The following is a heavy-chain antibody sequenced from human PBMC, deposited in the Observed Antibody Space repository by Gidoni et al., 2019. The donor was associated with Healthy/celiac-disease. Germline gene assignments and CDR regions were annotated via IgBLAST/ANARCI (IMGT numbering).Heavy chain of an antibody. CDR3: TREGTPDY. CDR2: IRSKAYGGTT. D-gene: IGHD1-7*01. V-gene: IGHV3-49*04. J-gene: IGHJ4*02. Sequence: EVQLVESGGGLVQPGRSLRLSCTASGFTFGDYAMSWVRQAPGKGLEWVGCIRSKAYGGTTEYAASVKGRFTISRDDSKSIAYLQMNSLKTEDTAVYYCTREGTPDYWGQGTLVTVSS. CDR1: GFTFGDYA.